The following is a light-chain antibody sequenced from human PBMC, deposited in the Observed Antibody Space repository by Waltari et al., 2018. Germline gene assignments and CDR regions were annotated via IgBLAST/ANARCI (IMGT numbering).Light chain of an antibody. CDR3: QLLNSSQWT. V-gene: IGKV1-9*01. Sequence: IQLTQSPSSLSASVGDRVTITCRASQGISDFLAWYQQKPGKAPKLLIYAASTLQSGVPSRFSGSGSGTDFTLTITSLQPEDVATYYCQLLNSSQWTFGQGTKVEVK. CDR1: QGISDF. J-gene: IGKJ1*01. CDR2: AAS.